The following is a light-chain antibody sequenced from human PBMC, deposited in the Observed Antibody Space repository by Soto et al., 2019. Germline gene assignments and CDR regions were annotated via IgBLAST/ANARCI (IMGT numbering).Light chain of an antibody. CDR3: QQSYSTPRT. CDR2: AAS. CDR1: DKMSRY. V-gene: IGKV1-39*01. Sequence: DIQLIQSPSSLSASVGDRVTITCRANDKMSRYLNWYQQKPGKAPKLLIYAASNLQSGVPSRFSGSGSGADFILTISSLQPEDSATSYCQQSYSTPRTFGQGTKVEVK. J-gene: IGKJ1*01.